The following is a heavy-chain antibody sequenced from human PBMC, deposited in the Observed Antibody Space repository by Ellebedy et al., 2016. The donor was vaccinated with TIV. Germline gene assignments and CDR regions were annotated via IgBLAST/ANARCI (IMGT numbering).Heavy chain of an antibody. J-gene: IGHJ3*02. V-gene: IGHV3-7*01. CDR1: GFSFSSYW. D-gene: IGHD4-17*01. CDR3: ATDGSYGDYRSPTHAFVM. Sequence: GGSLRLSCAVSGFSFSSYWMTWVRQAPGKGLEWVANINQDGSDKYYVDSLRGRFTISRDNAKNSLCLQMNSLRGEDTAVYYCATDGSYGDYRSPTHAFVMWGQGTLVTVSS. CDR2: INQDGSDK.